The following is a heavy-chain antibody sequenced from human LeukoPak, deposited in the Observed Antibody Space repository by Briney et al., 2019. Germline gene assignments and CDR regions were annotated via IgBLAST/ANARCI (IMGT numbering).Heavy chain of an antibody. D-gene: IGHD6-13*01. Sequence: SETLSLTCAVYGGSFSGYYWSWIRQPAGKGLEWIGRIYTSGSTNYNPSLKSRVTMSVDTSKNQFSLKLSSVTAADTAVYYCARLSSSWYSPYNWFDPWGQGTLVTVSS. CDR1: GGSFSGYY. CDR3: ARLSSSWYSPYNWFDP. J-gene: IGHJ5*02. CDR2: IYTSGST. V-gene: IGHV4-59*10.